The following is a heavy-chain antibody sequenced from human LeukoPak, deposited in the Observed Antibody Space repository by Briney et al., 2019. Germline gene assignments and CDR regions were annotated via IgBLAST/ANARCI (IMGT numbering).Heavy chain of an antibody. V-gene: IGHV3-48*01. CDR1: GFTFSDHY. D-gene: IGHD3-16*02. Sequence: GGSLRLSCAASGFTFSDHYMNWVRQAPGKGLEWASYISSSSSTIYYADSVKGRFTISRDNAKNSLYLQMNSLRAEDTAVYYCARGFADFVWGSYPSSYWGQGILVTVSS. CDR3: ARGFADFVWGSYPSSY. J-gene: IGHJ4*02. CDR2: ISSSSSTI.